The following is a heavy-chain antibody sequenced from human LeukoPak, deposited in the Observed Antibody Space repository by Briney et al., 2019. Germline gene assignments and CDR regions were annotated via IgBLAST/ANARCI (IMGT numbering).Heavy chain of an antibody. V-gene: IGHV3-23*01. Sequence: QAGGSLRLSCAASGFTFSSYAMSWARQPPGKGLEWVSAISGSGGSTYYADSVKGRFTISRDNSKNTLYLQMNSLRAEDTAVYYCAKSLRVVRGVYLWGQGTLVTVSS. J-gene: IGHJ4*02. CDR2: ISGSGGST. CDR1: GFTFSSYA. CDR3: AKSLRVVRGVYL. D-gene: IGHD3-10*01.